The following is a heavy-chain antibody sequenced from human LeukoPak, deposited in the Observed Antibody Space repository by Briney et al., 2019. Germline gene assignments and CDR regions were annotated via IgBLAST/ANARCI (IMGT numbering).Heavy chain of an antibody. J-gene: IGHJ4*02. CDR3: AKGISSTAYYYFDY. CDR1: GFTFDDYA. V-gene: IGHV3-9*01. CDR2: ISWNSGSV. D-gene: IGHD3-22*01. Sequence: SLRLSCAASGFTFDDYAVHWVRQAPGKGLEWVSGISWNSGSVDYADSVKGRFTISRDNAKNSLYLQMNSLRVEDTAFYYCAKGISSTAYYYFDYWGQGTLVTVSS.